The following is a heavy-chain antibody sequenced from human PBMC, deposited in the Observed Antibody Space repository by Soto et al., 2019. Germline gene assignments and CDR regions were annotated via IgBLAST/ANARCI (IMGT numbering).Heavy chain of an antibody. D-gene: IGHD1-1*01. J-gene: IGHJ4*01. Sequence: DVQLLESGGGLVQPGASLRLSCAASGFISGAFAMNWVRLRPGKGLEWVSTISAGDVPFYTDSVKGRFTISRDTSRDTVVLQMNGRRADETALYYCAKALGGNFNNWHFDHWGRGTLVTVSS. CDR1: GFISGAFA. CDR2: ISAGDVP. V-gene: IGHV3-23*01. CDR3: AKALGGNFNNWHFDH.